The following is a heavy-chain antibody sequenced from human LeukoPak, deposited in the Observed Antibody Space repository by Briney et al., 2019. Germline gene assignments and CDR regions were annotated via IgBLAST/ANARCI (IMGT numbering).Heavy chain of an antibody. CDR1: GYTFTSYG. V-gene: IGHV1-18*01. CDR2: ISAYNGST. Sequence: RASVKVSCKASGYTFTSYGISWVRQAPGQGLEWMGWISAYNGSTNYAQKLQGRVTMTTDTSTSTAYMELRSLRSDDTAVYYCARVFTMIVVVDAFDIWGQGTMVTVSS. D-gene: IGHD3-22*01. J-gene: IGHJ3*02. CDR3: ARVFTMIVVVDAFDI.